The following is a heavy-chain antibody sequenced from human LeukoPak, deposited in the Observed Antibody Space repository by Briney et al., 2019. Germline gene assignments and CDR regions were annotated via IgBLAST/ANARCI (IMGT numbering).Heavy chain of an antibody. CDR2: ISGGGGST. V-gene: IGHV3-23*01. CDR1: GFTFSTYA. CDR3: AKDDGGSPPDAFDI. Sequence: GGSLRLSCAASGFTFSTYAMIWVRQAPGKGLEWVSAISGGGGSTYYADSVKGRFAISRDSSKNTLYLQMNGLRGEDTAVYYCAKDDGGSPPDAFDIWGQGTSVTVSS. D-gene: IGHD3-10*01. J-gene: IGHJ3*02.